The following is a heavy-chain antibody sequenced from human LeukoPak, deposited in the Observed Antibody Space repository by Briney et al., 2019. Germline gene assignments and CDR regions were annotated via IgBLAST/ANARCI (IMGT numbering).Heavy chain of an antibody. CDR1: GDSINSLDL. V-gene: IGHV4-4*02. J-gene: IGHJ4*02. Sequence: KPSETLSLTCTVSGDSINSLDLWSWIRQPPGKGLEWIGEINHSGSTNYNPSLKSRVTISVDTSKNQFSLKLSSVTAADTAVYYCARSRRWASLYDILTGSIYFDYWGQGTLVTVSS. CDR3: ARSRRWASLYDILTGSIYFDY. D-gene: IGHD3-9*01. CDR2: INHSGST.